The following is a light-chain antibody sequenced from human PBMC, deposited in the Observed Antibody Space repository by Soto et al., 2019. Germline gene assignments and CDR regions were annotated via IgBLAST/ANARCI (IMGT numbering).Light chain of an antibody. CDR1: QSVSSY. J-gene: IGKJ1*01. CDR3: QQRSNWPWT. CDR2: DAS. Sequence: EIVLTQSPATLSLSPGERATLSCRASQSVSSYLAWYQQKPGQAPRLLIYDASNRATGIPARFSGSGSGTGFTLTISSLEPEDCAVYDGQQRSNWPWTFGQRTKVEIK. V-gene: IGKV3-11*01.